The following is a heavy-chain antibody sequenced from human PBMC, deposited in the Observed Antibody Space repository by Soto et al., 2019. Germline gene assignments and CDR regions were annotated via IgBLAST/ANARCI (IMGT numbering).Heavy chain of an antibody. J-gene: IGHJ6*02. CDR3: ARLVVRGVRRHPRGDYGMGV. CDR2: IIPIFGTA. CDR1: GGTFSSYA. D-gene: IGHD3-10*01. V-gene: IGHV1-69*12. Sequence: QVQLVQSGAEVKKPGSSVKVSCKASGGTFSSYAISWVRQAPGQGLEWMGGIIPIFGTANYAQKFQGRVTITADESTSTAYRELSGLRSEDTAVYYCARLVVRGVRRHPRGDYGMGVWGQGTTVTVSS.